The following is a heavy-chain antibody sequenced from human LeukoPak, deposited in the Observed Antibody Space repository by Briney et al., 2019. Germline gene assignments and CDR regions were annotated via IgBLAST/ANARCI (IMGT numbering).Heavy chain of an antibody. CDR1: GFALSSHW. CDR2: VNRDGSET. CDR3: ASNNGMDV. J-gene: IGHJ6*02. Sequence: GGSLRLSCAASGFALSSHWMTWVRQVPGRGPEWVANVNRDGSETYYLDSVKGQFTISKDNAKNSLYLQMNSLRAEDTALYHCASNNGMDVWGQGTTVIVSS. V-gene: IGHV3-7*03. D-gene: IGHD2/OR15-2a*01.